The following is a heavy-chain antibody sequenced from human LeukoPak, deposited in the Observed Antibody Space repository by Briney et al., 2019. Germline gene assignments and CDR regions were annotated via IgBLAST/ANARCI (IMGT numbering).Heavy chain of an antibody. V-gene: IGHV1-46*01. D-gene: IGHD4-23*01. Sequence: ASVKVSCKASGYTFTSYYMHWVRQAPGQGLEWMGIINPSGGSTSYAQKFQGRVTMTRDMSTSTDYMELSSLKSEDTAVYYCARDNSVEDTAWWFDPWGQGTLVTVSS. CDR1: GYTFTSYY. CDR2: INPSGGST. J-gene: IGHJ5*02. CDR3: ARDNSVEDTAWWFDP.